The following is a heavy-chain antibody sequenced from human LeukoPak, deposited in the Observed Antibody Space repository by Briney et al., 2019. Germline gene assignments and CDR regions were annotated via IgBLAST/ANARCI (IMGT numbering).Heavy chain of an antibody. CDR1: GFTFSSHW. CDR2: INPDGSQT. D-gene: IGHD6-25*01. Sequence: GGSLRLSXADSGFTFSSHWMNWVRQAPGRELEWVGNINPDGSQTYYVDSVKGRFTISRDNAKDSVYLQMNTLRVEDTAVYYCLGSADRGWGQGTLVTVSS. CDR3: LGSADRG. V-gene: IGHV3-7*01. J-gene: IGHJ4*02.